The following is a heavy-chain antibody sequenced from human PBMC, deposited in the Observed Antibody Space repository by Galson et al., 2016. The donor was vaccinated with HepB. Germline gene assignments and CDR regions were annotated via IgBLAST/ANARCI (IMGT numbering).Heavy chain of an antibody. Sequence: SLRLSCAASGFTFSNYYMSWIRQAPGKGLEWVSYISSISTHTNYADSVKGRFSISRDNAKTTVYLQMNSLRAEDTALYYCAKDYDFLTGYFSDLGHWGQGTLVTVSS. V-gene: IGHV3-11*05. J-gene: IGHJ4*02. CDR1: GFTFSNYY. D-gene: IGHD3-9*01. CDR3: AKDYDFLTGYFSDLGH. CDR2: ISSISTHT.